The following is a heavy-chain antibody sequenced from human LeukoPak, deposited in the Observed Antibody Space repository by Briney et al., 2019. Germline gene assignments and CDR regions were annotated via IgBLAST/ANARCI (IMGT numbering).Heavy chain of an antibody. CDR3: ASLGGYYYYGMDV. D-gene: IGHD3-16*01. V-gene: IGHV4-39*07. CDR1: GGSISSSSYY. Sequence: SETLSLTCTVSGGSISSSSYYWGWIRQPPGKGLEWIGSIYYSGSTNYNPSLKSRVTISVDTSKNQFSLKLSSVTAADTAVYYCASLGGYYYYGMDVWGQGTTVTVSS. J-gene: IGHJ6*02. CDR2: IYYSGST.